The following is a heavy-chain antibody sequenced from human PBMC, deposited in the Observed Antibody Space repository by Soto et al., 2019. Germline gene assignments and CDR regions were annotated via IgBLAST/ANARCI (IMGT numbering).Heavy chain of an antibody. CDR3: ARDQGTVFPSYFDS. D-gene: IGHD1-1*01. CDR2: ISSSSNYI. J-gene: IGHJ4*02. CDR1: GFTFSTYS. V-gene: IGHV3-21*06. Sequence: GGSLRLSCAASGFTFSTYSMNWVRQAPGRGLEWVSSISSSSNYIYYGDAVKGRCTVSRDNAKNLVYLHMSSLRAEDTALYYCARDQGTVFPSYFDSWGRGTLVTVSS.